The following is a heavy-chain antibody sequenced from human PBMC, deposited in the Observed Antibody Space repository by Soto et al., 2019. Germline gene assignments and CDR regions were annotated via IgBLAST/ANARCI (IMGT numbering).Heavy chain of an antibody. CDR3: ARDRRDGYKRYVEF. J-gene: IGHJ4*02. CDR2: ISFSGAT. CDR1: GVSLTSYV. V-gene: IGHV4-59*01. D-gene: IGHD5-12*01. Sequence: XTLSLPCTVSGVSLTSYVWSWIRQTPGKGLDWIGSISFSGATYSNPSLKGRAALSVDTSENHLSLTLNSVTSADTAVYFCARDRRDGYKRYVEFWGQGNQGTVS.